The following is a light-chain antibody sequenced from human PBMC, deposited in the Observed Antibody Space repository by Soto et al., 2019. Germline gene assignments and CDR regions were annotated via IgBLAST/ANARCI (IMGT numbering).Light chain of an antibody. J-gene: IGKJ1*01. CDR3: QNYNGAPWT. CDR1: QGISNY. Sequence: DIQMTQSPSSLSASVGDRVTITCRASQGISNYLVWYQQIPGKVPKLLLYAATTLQSWVPSRFSGSGSGTDFTLTISGLQPEDVATYYCQNYNGAPWTFGQGTKVEIK. V-gene: IGKV1-27*01. CDR2: AAT.